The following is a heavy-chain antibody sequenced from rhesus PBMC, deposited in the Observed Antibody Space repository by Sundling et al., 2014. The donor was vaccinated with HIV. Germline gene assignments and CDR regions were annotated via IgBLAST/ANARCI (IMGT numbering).Heavy chain of an antibody. J-gene: IGHJ6*01. CDR2: VGGDSSYT. V-gene: IGHV3-115*02. CDR3: ARWAGGWNYGDYGLDS. Sequence: EVQLAESGGGLVQPGGSLRLSCAASGFTFSGYEIHWVRQAPGKGLESVSVVGGDSSYTHYADSVKGRFTISRDNAKNSLSLQMNSLRAEDTAVYYCARWAGGWNYGDYGLDSWGQGVVVTVSS. D-gene: IGHD1-1*01. CDR1: GFTFSGYE.